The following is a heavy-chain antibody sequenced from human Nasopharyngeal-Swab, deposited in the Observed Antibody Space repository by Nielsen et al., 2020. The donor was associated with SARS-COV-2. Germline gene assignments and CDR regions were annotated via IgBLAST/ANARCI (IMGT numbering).Heavy chain of an antibody. V-gene: IGHV5-51*01. CDR1: GYSFTSYW. D-gene: IGHD5-24*01. CDR2: IYPGDSDT. J-gene: IGHJ4*02. CDR3: ARRRRRDGYNYFVDY. Sequence: KVSCKGSGYSFTSYWIGWVRQMPGKGLEWMGIIYPGDSDTRYSPSFQGQVTISADKSISTAYLQWSSLKASDTAMYYCARRRRRDGYNYFVDYWGQGTLVTVSS.